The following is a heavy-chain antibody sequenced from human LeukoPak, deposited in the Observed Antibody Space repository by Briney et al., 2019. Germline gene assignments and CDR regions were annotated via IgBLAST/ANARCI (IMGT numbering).Heavy chain of an antibody. D-gene: IGHD2-15*01. J-gene: IGHJ4*02. CDR3: AKGDPDIVVVVAATTL. CDR1: GFTFSSYG. CDR2: ISYDGSNK. Sequence: GGSLRLSCAASGFTFSSYGMHWVRQAPGKGLEWVAVISYDGSNKYYADSVKGRFTISRDNSKNTLYLQMNSLRAEDTAVYYCAKGDPDIVVVVAATTLWGQGTLVTVSS. V-gene: IGHV3-30*18.